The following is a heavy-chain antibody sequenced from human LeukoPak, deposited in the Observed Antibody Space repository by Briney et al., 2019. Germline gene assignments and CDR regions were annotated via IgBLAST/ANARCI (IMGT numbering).Heavy chain of an antibody. CDR3: ARLQWEPYYFDY. D-gene: IGHD1-26*01. J-gene: IGHJ4*02. V-gene: IGHV4-39*01. Sequence: SETLSLTCTVSGGSISSSSYYWGWIRQPPGKGLEWIGSIYYSGSTYYNPSLKSRVTISVDTSKNQFSLKPSSVTAADTAVYYCARLQWEPYYFDYWGQGTLVTVSS. CDR2: IYYSGST. CDR1: GGSISSSSYY.